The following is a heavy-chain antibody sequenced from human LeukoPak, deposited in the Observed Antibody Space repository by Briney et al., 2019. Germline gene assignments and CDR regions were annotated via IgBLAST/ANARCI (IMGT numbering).Heavy chain of an antibody. CDR1: GGTFSTYA. Sequence: SSVKVSCKASGGTFSTYAISWVRQAPGQGLEWMGRIIPIFGTANYAQKFQGRVTITTDESTSTAYMKLSSLRSEDTAVYYCARENLWFGELDYYYYYMDXWGKGTTVTVX. CDR3: ARENLWFGELDYYYYYMDX. CDR2: IIPIFGTA. J-gene: IGHJ6*03. V-gene: IGHV1-69*05. D-gene: IGHD3-10*01.